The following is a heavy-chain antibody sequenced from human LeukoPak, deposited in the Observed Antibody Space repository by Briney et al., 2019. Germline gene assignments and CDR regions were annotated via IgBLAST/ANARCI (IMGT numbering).Heavy chain of an antibody. Sequence: GGSLRLSCAASGFTFSGSAMHWVRQASGKGLEWVGRIRSRANSYVTAYSAAVTGRFIISRDDSSDTAYLQMNSLTTEDTAVYYCTRHSDTYCSRANCYVDNFYGLDVWGQGARVTVSS. V-gene: IGHV3-73*01. J-gene: IGHJ6*02. CDR3: TRHSDTYCSRANCYVDNFYGLDV. CDR1: GFTFSGSA. D-gene: IGHD2-2*01. CDR2: IRSRANSYVT.